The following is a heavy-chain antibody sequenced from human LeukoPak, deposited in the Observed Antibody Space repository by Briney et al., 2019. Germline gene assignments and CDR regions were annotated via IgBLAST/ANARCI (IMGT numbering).Heavy chain of an antibody. J-gene: IGHJ4*02. Sequence: SVKVACKASGYTFTSYGISWVRQAPGQGLEWMGRIIPILGIANYAQKFQGRVTITADKSTSTAYMELSSLRSEDTAVYYCAREGDPSGSYFYDYWGQGTLVTVSS. CDR1: GYTFTSYG. CDR2: IIPILGIA. D-gene: IGHD1-26*01. V-gene: IGHV1-69*04. CDR3: AREGDPSGSYFYDY.